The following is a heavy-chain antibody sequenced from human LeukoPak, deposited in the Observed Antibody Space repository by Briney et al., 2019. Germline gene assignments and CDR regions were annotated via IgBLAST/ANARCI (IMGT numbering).Heavy chain of an antibody. J-gene: IGHJ4*02. CDR3: ARVSRWGLNHNPHY. Sequence: PGGSLRLSCAASGFTFSNYWMSWVRQAPGKGLEWVANIKHGGSEKYYVDSVKGRFTISRDNAMNSLYMQMNSLRAEDTAVYYCARVSRWGLNHNPHYWGQGTLVTVSS. D-gene: IGHD7-27*01. CDR1: GFTFSNYW. V-gene: IGHV3-7*03. CDR2: IKHGGSEK.